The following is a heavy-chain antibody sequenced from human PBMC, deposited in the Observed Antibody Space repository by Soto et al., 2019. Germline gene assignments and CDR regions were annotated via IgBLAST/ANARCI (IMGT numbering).Heavy chain of an antibody. J-gene: IGHJ4*02. D-gene: IGHD2-15*01. CDR3: ARKSDCSGGSCPYYFDY. CDR1: GFTFSSYG. V-gene: IGHV3-23*01. Sequence: EVRLLESGGDLVQPGGSLRLSCAASGFTFSSYGMSWVRQAPGKGLEWVSGISGTGGNTYYADSVKGRFTISRDNSKNTLFLQMDSLRAEDTAVYYCARKSDCSGGSCPYYFDYWGKGPLVTVSS. CDR2: ISGTGGNT.